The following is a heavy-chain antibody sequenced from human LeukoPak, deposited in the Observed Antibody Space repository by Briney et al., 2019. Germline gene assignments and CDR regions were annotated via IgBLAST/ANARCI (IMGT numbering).Heavy chain of an antibody. D-gene: IGHD6-6*01. CDR1: GGTFSSYA. Sequence: ASVKVSCKASGGTFSSYAISWVRQAPGQGLEWVGRIIPIFGTANYAQRFQGRVTITTDESTSTAYMELSSLRSEDTAVYYCARGSSSSSEPFDYWGQGTLVTVSS. CDR2: IIPIFGTA. V-gene: IGHV1-69*05. CDR3: ARGSSSSSEPFDY. J-gene: IGHJ4*02.